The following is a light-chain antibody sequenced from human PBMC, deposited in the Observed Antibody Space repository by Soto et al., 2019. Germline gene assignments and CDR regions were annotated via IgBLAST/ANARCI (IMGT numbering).Light chain of an antibody. Sequence: EIVLTQSPATLSLSPGDTATLSCRASQSVYRYLAWYQQKPGQSPRLLIYDASTRATGIPARFSGSGSGTDFTLTISNLECEDFAVYYCQHRSNWPPLTFGGGTKVEIK. J-gene: IGKJ4*01. CDR1: QSVYRY. CDR3: QHRSNWPPLT. V-gene: IGKV3-11*01. CDR2: DAS.